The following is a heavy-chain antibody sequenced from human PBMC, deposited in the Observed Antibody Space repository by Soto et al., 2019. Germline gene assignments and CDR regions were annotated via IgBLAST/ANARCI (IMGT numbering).Heavy chain of an antibody. V-gene: IGHV4-4*02. J-gene: IGHJ4*02. CDR3: ARDYDGFDY. CDR1: SVSITSSNW. CDR2: ISHSGTV. D-gene: IGHD3-16*01. Sequence: SETLSLTCDVSSVSITSSNWWTWVRQPPGKGLEWLGKISHSGTVNYNATLRSRVTISVDKPKNQLSLKLMSVTAADTAVYYCARDYDGFDYWGPGTLVTVSS.